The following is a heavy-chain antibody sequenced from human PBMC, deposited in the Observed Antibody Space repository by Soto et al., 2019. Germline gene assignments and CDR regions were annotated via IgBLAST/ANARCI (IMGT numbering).Heavy chain of an antibody. CDR2: NIPIFGKA. V-gene: IGHV1-69*12. Sequence: QVQLVQSGAEVKKPGSSVKVSCKASGGTFSSYAISWVRQAPGQGLEWMGGNIPIFGKANYAQKFQGRVTITADESTSPAYMELSSLRSEDTAVYYCARAPSDILTEGWFDPWGQGTLVTVSS. J-gene: IGHJ5*02. CDR1: GGTFSSYA. CDR3: ARAPSDILTEGWFDP. D-gene: IGHD3-9*01.